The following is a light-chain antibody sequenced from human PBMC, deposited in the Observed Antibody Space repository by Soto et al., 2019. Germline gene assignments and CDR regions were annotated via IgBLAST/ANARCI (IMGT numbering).Light chain of an antibody. CDR1: SSDIGGYDY. Sequence: QSALTQPASVSGSPGQSITISCTGTSSDIGGYDYVSWYQQYTGKAPKLMIYDVSKRPSGVSNRFSGSKSGNTASLTISGLQAEDEADYYCGSYSNRGTLGVIFGGGTKVTVL. J-gene: IGLJ2*01. V-gene: IGLV2-14*03. CDR2: DVS. CDR3: GSYSNRGTLGVI.